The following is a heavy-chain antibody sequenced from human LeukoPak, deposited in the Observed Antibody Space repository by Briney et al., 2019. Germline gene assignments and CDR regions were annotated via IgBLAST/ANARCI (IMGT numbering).Heavy chain of an antibody. CDR3: ARGGMVRL. J-gene: IGHJ6*02. CDR1: GGSFSDYY. Sequence: SETLSPTCAVYGGSFSDYYWSWIRQPPGKGLEWIGEIVHSGSTNYNPSLKSRVTISVDTSKKQFSLKLSSVTAANTAVYYCARGGMVRLWGQGTTVIVSS. V-gene: IGHV4-34*01. D-gene: IGHD3-10*01. CDR2: IVHSGST.